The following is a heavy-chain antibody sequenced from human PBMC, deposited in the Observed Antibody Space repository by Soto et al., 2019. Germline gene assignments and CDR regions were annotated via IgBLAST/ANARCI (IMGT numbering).Heavy chain of an antibody. D-gene: IGHD3-22*01. CDR1: GFSLSNARMG. Sequence: QVTLKESGPVLVKPTETLTLTCTVSGFSLSNARMGVSWIRQPPGKALEWLAHIFSNDEKSYSTSLKSRLTISKDTSKSQVVLTMNNMDPVDTATYYCARILDPDDSSGYDRPYYYYYYGMDVWGQGTTVTVSS. CDR3: ARILDPDDSSGYDRPYYYYYYGMDV. J-gene: IGHJ6*02. CDR2: IFSNDEK. V-gene: IGHV2-26*01.